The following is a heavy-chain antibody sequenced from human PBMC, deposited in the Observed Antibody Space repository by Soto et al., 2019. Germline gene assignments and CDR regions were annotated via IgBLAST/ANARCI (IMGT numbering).Heavy chain of an antibody. J-gene: IGHJ4*02. D-gene: IGHD3-3*01. CDR1: GGTFSSYA. Sequence: SVKVSCKASGGTFSSYAISWVRQAPGQGLEWMGGIIPIFGTANYAQKFQGRVTITADESTSTAYMELSSLRSEDTAVYYCASEIGYVEWLLLPGVNWGQGTLVTVSS. V-gene: IGHV1-69*13. CDR2: IIPIFGTA. CDR3: ASEIGYVEWLLLPGVN.